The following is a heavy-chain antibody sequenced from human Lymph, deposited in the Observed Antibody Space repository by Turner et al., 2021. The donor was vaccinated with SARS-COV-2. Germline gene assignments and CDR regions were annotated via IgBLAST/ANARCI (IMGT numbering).Heavy chain of an antibody. Sequence: QVQLVESGGGVGQLGRSLRLSRAASGFTFSSYAMHWVRQAPGKGVEWVTVISYDGSNKYYADSMKGRFTISRDNSKNTLYLQMNSLRAEDTAVYYCAKVRSIFGVVIGGMDVWGQGTTVTVSS. CDR3: AKVRSIFGVVIGGMDV. D-gene: IGHD3-3*01. CDR2: ISYDGSNK. J-gene: IGHJ6*02. V-gene: IGHV3-30*18. CDR1: GFTFSSYA.